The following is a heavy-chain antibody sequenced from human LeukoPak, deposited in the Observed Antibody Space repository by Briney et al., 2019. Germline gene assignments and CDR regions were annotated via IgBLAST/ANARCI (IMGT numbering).Heavy chain of an antibody. Sequence: GRSLRLSCTASGFTFGDYAMSWVRQAPGKGLEWVGFIRGKAHGGTTEYAASVNARFTISRDDSKSIAYLQMNSLKTEDTAVYFCTRVYSSGWYRLIYYWGQGTLVTVSS. CDR2: IRGKAHGGTT. CDR1: GFTFGDYA. D-gene: IGHD6-19*01. V-gene: IGHV3-49*04. CDR3: TRVYSSGWYRLIYY. J-gene: IGHJ4*02.